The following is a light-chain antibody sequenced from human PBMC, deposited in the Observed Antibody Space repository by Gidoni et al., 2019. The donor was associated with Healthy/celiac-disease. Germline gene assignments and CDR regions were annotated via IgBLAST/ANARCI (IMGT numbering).Light chain of an antibody. V-gene: IGKV3-20*01. J-gene: IGKJ3*01. CDR3: HQYGSSPFT. CDR2: GAS. CDR1: QSVTSSQ. Sequence: ETVLTQSPGTLSLSPGDRATLSCRASQSVTSSQLAWYQQKPGQSPRFLIYGASARAPDTPDRFSGSGSGRDFTLTISRLEPEDFGVYYCHQYGSSPFTFGPGTKLDIK.